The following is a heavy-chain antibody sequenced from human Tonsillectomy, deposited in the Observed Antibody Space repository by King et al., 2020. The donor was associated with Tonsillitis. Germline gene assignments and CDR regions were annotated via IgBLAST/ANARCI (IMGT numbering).Heavy chain of an antibody. D-gene: IGHD1-7*01. Sequence: VQLVESGGGLVQPGGSLRLSCAASGFTFSSYAMSWVRQAPGKGLEWASTISSSGGSTYYADSVKGRFTISRDNSKNTLYMQMNSLRAEDTAVNYCAKDLNWNYGFDYWGQGTLVTVSS. CDR3: AKDLNWNYGFDY. CDR2: ISSSGGST. J-gene: IGHJ4*02. CDR1: GFTFSSYA. V-gene: IGHV3-23*04.